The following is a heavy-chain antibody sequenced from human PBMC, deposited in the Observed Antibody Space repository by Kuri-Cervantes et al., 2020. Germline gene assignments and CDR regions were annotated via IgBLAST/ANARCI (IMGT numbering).Heavy chain of an antibody. Sequence: ASVKVSCKASGYTFTSYGISWVRQAPGQGLEWMGWISAYNGNTNYAQKLQGRVTMTTDTSTSTAYMELSSLRSEDTAVYYCARVGTMRSGSYYYLSPYWGQGTLVTVSS. CDR2: ISAYNGNT. CDR1: GYTFTSYG. CDR3: ARVGTMRSGSYYYLSPY. D-gene: IGHD3-10*01. V-gene: IGHV1-18*01. J-gene: IGHJ4*02.